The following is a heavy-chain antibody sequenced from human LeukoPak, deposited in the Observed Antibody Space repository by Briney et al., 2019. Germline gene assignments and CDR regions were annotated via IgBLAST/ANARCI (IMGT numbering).Heavy chain of an antibody. V-gene: IGHV3-21*01. D-gene: IGHD2-15*01. CDR2: ISSSSTYM. Sequence: GGSLRLPCAASGFTFSSYSMNWVRQAPGKGLEWVSSISSSSTYMYYADSVKGRFTISRDNAKNSLDLRMNSLRAEDTAVYYCARGWSSPDYWGQGTLVTVSS. CDR3: ARGWSSPDY. CDR1: GFTFSSYS. J-gene: IGHJ4*02.